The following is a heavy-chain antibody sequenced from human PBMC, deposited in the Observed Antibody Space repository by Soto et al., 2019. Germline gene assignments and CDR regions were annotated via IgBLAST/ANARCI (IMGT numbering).Heavy chain of an antibody. CDR3: ARYIPGVRYYGMDV. J-gene: IGHJ6*02. D-gene: IGHD2-2*01. Sequence: PGGSLRLSCAASGFPFSLFAMAWVRQAPGKGLEWVARLTNSGTPTYYADSVKGRFTISRDNSGNTLFLEMYSLRAEDTAVYYCARYIPGVRYYGMDVWGQGTTVTVSS. CDR1: GFPFSLFA. V-gene: IGHV3-23*01. CDR2: LTNSGTPT.